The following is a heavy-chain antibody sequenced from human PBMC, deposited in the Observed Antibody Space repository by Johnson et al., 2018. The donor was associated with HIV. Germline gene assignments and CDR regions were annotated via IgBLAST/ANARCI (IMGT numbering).Heavy chain of an antibody. Sequence: QVQLVESGGGLVQPGRSLRLSCAASGFTFSDHYMSWIRQTPGKGLQWVSYISGSGSIIYSTDSVQGRFTISRDNVKNSLYLQMDSLRPEDTAVYYCARSRHGGIQPSDAFDVWGQGTMVTVSS. D-gene: IGHD3-16*01. J-gene: IGHJ3*01. V-gene: IGHV3-11*04. CDR3: ARSRHGGIQPSDAFDV. CDR2: ISGSGSII. CDR1: GFTFSDHY.